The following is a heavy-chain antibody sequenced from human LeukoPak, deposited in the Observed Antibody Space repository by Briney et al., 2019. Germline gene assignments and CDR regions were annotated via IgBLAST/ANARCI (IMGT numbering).Heavy chain of an antibody. Sequence: ASVSVSCTTSGYTFTIHHIQWVRQAPGQGLEWMGWINTNSGGTIYSQKFQGRITMTRDTSTTTAYMELSSLRSDDTAVYYCARDYSTSSWDNWGQGTLVTVSS. CDR1: GYTFTIHH. V-gene: IGHV1-2*02. J-gene: IGHJ4*02. CDR3: ARDYSTSSWDN. CDR2: INTNSGGT. D-gene: IGHD6-13*01.